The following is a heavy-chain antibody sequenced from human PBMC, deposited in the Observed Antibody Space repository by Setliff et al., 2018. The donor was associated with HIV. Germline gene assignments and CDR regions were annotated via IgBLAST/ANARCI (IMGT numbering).Heavy chain of an antibody. J-gene: IGHJ4*02. CDR2: IYTSGST. D-gene: IGHD6-13*01. V-gene: IGHV4-61*02. CDR1: GGSISSGTDF. CDR3: AREPAAGAYYFDH. Sequence: LSLTCSVSGGSISSGTDFWSWIRQPAGKGLEWIGRIYTSGSTKYNPSLDSRVTISVDTSKNQFSLNLRSVTAADTAVYYCAREPAAGAYYFDHWGQGTLVTVSS.